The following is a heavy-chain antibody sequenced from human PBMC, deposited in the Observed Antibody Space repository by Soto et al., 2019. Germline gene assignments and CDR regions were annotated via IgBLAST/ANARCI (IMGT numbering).Heavy chain of an antibody. CDR1: GGSISSSNW. V-gene: IGHV4-4*02. Sequence: SETLSLTCAVSGGSISSSNWWSWVRQPPGKGLEWIGEIYHSGSTNYNPSLKSRVTISVDKSKNQFSLKLSSVTAADTAVYYCATAYGDYYYYYYGMDVWGQGTTVTVSS. CDR3: ATAYGDYYYYYYGMDV. J-gene: IGHJ6*02. CDR2: IYHSGST. D-gene: IGHD2-21*01.